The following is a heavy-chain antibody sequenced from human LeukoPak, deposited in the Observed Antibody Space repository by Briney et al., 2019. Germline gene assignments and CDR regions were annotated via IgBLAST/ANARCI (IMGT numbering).Heavy chain of an antibody. CDR3: AKQGRDGYKVKYYFDY. D-gene: IGHD5-24*01. V-gene: IGHV3-74*01. CDR1: GFTFSDYW. J-gene: IGHJ4*02. CDR2: INTDGSIT. Sequence: GGSLRLSCAASGFTFSDYWIHWVRQAPGKGLVWVSRINTDGSITNYADSVKGRFTISRDNSKNTLYLQMNSLRAEDAAVYYCAKQGRDGYKVKYYFDYWGQGTLVTVSS.